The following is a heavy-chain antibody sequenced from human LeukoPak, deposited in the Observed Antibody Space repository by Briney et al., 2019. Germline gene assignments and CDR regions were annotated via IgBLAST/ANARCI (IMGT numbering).Heavy chain of an antibody. J-gene: IGHJ4*02. CDR2: IYYSGST. CDR1: GGSISSGDYY. V-gene: IGHV4-30-4*08. Sequence: SETLSLTCTVSGGSISSGDYYWSWIRQPPGKGLEWIGYIYYSGSTYYNPSLKSRVTISVDTSKNQFSLKLSSVTAADTAVYYCARAAKLVPFDYWGQGTLVTVSS. CDR3: ARAAKLVPFDY. D-gene: IGHD6-6*01.